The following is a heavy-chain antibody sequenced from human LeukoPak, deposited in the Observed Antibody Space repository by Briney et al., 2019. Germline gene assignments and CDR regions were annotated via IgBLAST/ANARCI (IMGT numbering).Heavy chain of an antibody. J-gene: IGHJ4*02. CDR1: GFTFSDYY. Sequence: GGSLRLSCAASGFTFSDYYMSWIRQAPGKGLEWVSYISSSGSTIYYADSVKGRFTISRDNAKNSLYLQMNSLRAEDTAVYYCARDLGLPHFEYYFDYWGQGTLVTVSS. CDR2: ISSSGSTI. V-gene: IGHV3-11*04. D-gene: IGHD2/OR15-2a*01. CDR3: ARDLGLPHFEYYFDY.